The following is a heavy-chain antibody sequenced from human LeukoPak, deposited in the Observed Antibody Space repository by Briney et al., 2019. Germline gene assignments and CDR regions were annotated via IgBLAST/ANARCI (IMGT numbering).Heavy chain of an antibody. Sequence: SETLSLTCTVSGGSISSGGYYWSWIRQHPGKGLEWIGYICYSGSTYYNPSLKSRVTISVDTSKNQFSLKLSSVTAADTAVYYCARDKLVYYDSSPGAFDIWGQGTMVTVSS. CDR1: GGSISSGGYY. D-gene: IGHD3-22*01. CDR3: ARDKLVYYDSSPGAFDI. V-gene: IGHV4-31*03. CDR2: ICYSGST. J-gene: IGHJ3*02.